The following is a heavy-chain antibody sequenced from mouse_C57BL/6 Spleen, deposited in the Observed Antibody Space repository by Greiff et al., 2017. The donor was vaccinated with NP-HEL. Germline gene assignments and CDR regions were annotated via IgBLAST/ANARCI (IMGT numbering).Heavy chain of an antibody. D-gene: IGHD2-4*01. CDR3: ARNYDYDGPYAMDY. V-gene: IGHV1-80*01. CDR2: IYPGDGDT. CDR1: GYAFSSYW. Sequence: VKLVESGAELVKPGASVKISCKASGYAFSSYWMNWVKQRPGKGLEWIGQIYPGDGDTNYNGKFKGKATLTADKSSSTAYMQLSSLTSEDSAVYFCARNYDYDGPYAMDYWGQGTSVTVSS. J-gene: IGHJ4*01.